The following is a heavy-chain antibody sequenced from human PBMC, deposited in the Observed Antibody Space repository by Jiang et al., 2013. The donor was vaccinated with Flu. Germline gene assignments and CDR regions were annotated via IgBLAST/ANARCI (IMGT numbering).Heavy chain of an antibody. D-gene: IGHD3-3*01. CDR3: ARGPFEWNDWYFET. CDR1: SGSISSSRYS. J-gene: IGHJ2*01. V-gene: IGHV4-61*02. CDR2: LYASGS. Sequence: VQLVESGPGLVKPSQTLSLTCTVSSGSISSSRYSWGWIRQPAGKGLEWIGHLYASGSRYNPLLKRRLTISEGMSKNQFTLRLTSVTAADTAVYYCARGPFEWNDWYFETWGRGTQVIVSS.